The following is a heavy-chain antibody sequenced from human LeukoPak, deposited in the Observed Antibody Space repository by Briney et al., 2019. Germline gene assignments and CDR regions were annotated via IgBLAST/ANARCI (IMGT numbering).Heavy chain of an antibody. V-gene: IGHV3-23*01. CDR1: GFSLSSYA. CDR2: ISSTDAGT. D-gene: IGHD3-10*01. Sequence: GGSLRLSCAASGFSLSSYAMSWVRQAPGKGLEWVSAISSTDAGTYHADSVRGRFTIPRDSSKNTLYLQMNSLRAEDTAVYYCARYAYYYASGSYPSTERVFDYWGQGTLVTVSS. J-gene: IGHJ4*02. CDR3: ARYAYYYASGSYPSTERVFDY.